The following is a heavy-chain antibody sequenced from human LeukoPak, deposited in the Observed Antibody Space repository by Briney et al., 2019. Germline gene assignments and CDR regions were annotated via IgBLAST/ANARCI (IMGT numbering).Heavy chain of an antibody. D-gene: IGHD3-16*01. Sequence: ASVKVSCKPSGYTFSDYFVHWVRQAPGQGLEWMGWINPKKGDTTYAQSFQGRVTMTRATTISATYMELNSLRSDDTAVYYCTRGYEYGWFDPWGQGTLVTVSS. CDR1: GYTFSDYF. V-gene: IGHV1-2*02. J-gene: IGHJ5*02. CDR2: INPKKGDT. CDR3: TRGYEYGWFDP.